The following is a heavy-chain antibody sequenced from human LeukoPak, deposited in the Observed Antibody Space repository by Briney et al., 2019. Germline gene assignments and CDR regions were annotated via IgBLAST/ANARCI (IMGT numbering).Heavy chain of an antibody. CDR3: ARGYSSGWFTFDY. D-gene: IGHD6-19*01. Sequence: KPSETLSLTCAVYGGSFSGYYWSWIRQPPGKGLEWIGEINHSGSTNYNPSLKSRVTISVDTSKNQFSLKLSSVTAADTAVYYCARGYSSGWFTFDYWGQGTLVTVSS. J-gene: IGHJ4*02. CDR1: GGSFSGYY. CDR2: INHSGST. V-gene: IGHV4-34*01.